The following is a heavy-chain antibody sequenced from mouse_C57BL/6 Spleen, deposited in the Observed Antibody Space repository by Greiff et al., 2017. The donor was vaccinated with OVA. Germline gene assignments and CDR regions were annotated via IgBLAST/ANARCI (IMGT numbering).Heavy chain of an antibody. CDR3: TTWDYYGSSYDYFDY. Sequence: EVKLMESGAELVRPGASVKLSCTASGFNIKDDYMHWVKQRPEQGLEWIGWIDPENGDTENASKFQGKATITADTSSNTAYLQLSSLTSEDTAVYYCTTWDYYGSSYDYFDYWGQGTTLTVSS. J-gene: IGHJ2*01. V-gene: IGHV14-4*01. D-gene: IGHD1-1*01. CDR2: IDPENGDT. CDR1: GFNIKDDY.